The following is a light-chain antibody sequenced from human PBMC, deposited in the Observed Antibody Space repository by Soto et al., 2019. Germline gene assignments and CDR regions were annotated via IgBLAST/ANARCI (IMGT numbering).Light chain of an antibody. Sequence: QSALTQPASVSGSPGQSITISCTGTRSDIGSYNSIAWYQQHPGKAPRVMIFEVTKRPSGVSNRFSGSKSGNTASLTISGLQAEDEADYYCSSYTSSSTSVVFGGGTKLTVL. CDR1: RSDIGSYNS. CDR2: EVT. CDR3: SSYTSSSTSVV. J-gene: IGLJ2*01. V-gene: IGLV2-14*01.